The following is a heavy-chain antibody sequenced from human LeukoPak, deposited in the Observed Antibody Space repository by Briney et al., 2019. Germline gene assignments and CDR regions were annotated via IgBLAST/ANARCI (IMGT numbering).Heavy chain of an antibody. D-gene: IGHD1-26*01. Sequence: GGSLRLSCAASGFTFSSYAMHWVRQAPGKGLEWVAVISYDGSNKYYADSVKGRFTISRDNSKNTLYLQMNSLRAEDTAVYYCAREAGATSLDAFDIWGQGTMVTVSS. CDR3: AREAGATSLDAFDI. CDR1: GFTFSSYA. J-gene: IGHJ3*02. V-gene: IGHV3-30-3*01. CDR2: ISYDGSNK.